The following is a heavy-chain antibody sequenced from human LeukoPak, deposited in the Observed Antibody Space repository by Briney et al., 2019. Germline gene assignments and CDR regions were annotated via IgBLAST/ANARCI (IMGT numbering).Heavy chain of an antibody. Sequence: GGSLRLSCAASGFTFSSYAMSWVRQAPGKGLEWVSAISGSGGRTYYADSVKGRFAISRDNSKNTLYLQMNSLRAEDTAVYYCAKPRDTSGIVDYWGQGTLVTVSS. CDR3: AKPRDTSGIVDY. V-gene: IGHV3-23*01. J-gene: IGHJ4*02. D-gene: IGHD3-22*01. CDR2: ISGSGGRT. CDR1: GFTFSSYA.